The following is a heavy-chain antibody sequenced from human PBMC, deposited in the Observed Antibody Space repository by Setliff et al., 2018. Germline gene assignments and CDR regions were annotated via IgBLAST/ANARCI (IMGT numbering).Heavy chain of an antibody. CDR3: ANSSGSSSSTNLEY. D-gene: IGHD6-6*01. J-gene: IGHJ4*02. Sequence: PGGSLRLSCTTSGSTFFSYTMNWVRQAPGKGLEWVSAITDDGGTTHYAGSVKGRFTIARDNSNSTLYLQMNSLRVEDTALYYCANSSGSSSSTNLEYLGPGTLVTVSS. V-gene: IGHV3-23*01. CDR2: ITDDGGTT. CDR1: GSTFFSYT.